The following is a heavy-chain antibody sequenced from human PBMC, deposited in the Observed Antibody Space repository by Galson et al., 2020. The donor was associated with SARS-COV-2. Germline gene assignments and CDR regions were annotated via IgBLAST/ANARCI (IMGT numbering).Heavy chain of an antibody. J-gene: IGHJ6*02. Sequence: ASVKVSCKASGYTFTSYGISWVRQAPGQGLEWMGWISAYNGNTNYAQKLQGRVTMTTDTSTSTAYMELRSLRSDDTAVYYCARGIVVVVAATPGYYYYGMDGWGQGTTVTVSS. CDR1: GYTFTSYG. CDR3: ARGIVVVVAATPGYYYYGMDG. D-gene: IGHD2-15*01. CDR2: ISAYNGNT. V-gene: IGHV1-18*01.